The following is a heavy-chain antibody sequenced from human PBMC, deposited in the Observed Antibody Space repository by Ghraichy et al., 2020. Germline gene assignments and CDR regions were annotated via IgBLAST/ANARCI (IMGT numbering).Heavy chain of an antibody. CDR3: AREVARYFDY. Sequence: SQTLSLTCAISGDSVSSKSAAWDWIRQSPSRGLEWLGRTYYRSQCYNDYGVSVRGRKLINPDTSKNQIFLQLNSVTPEDTGVYYCAREVARYFDYWAQGTLVTVSS. J-gene: IGHJ4*02. V-gene: IGHV6-1*01. CDR1: GDSVSSKSAA. CDR2: TYYRSQCYN.